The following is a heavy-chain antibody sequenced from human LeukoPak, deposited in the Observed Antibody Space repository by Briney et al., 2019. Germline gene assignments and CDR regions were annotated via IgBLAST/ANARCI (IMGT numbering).Heavy chain of an antibody. J-gene: IGHJ4*02. D-gene: IGHD3-10*01. CDR2: IYYSGST. CDR1: GGSISSYY. V-gene: IGHV4-59*01. CDR3: AREPYGSGTFDY. Sequence: SETLCLTCTVSGGSISSYYWSWIRQPPGKGLEWIGYIYYSGSTNYNPSLKSRVTISVDTSKNQFSLKLSSVTAADTAEYYCAREPYGSGTFDYRDQGSLVIVSA.